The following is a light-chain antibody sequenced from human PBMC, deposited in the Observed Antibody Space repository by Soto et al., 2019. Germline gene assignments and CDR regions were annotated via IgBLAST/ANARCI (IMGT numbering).Light chain of an antibody. V-gene: IGKV3-20*01. J-gene: IGKJ3*01. Sequence: ETVLTQSPGTLSLSPGDRATLSCRASQNVYSNFVDWYQQRPDQAPRLLIYGTSTRATDIPDRFSGSGSGTDFTLTISRLEPDDFAVYFCHQYGNSPLTFGPGTKVDF. CDR1: QNVYSNF. CDR3: HQYGNSPLT. CDR2: GTS.